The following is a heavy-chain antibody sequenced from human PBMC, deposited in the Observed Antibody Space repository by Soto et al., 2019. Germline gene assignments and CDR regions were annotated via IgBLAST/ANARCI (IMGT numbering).Heavy chain of an antibody. CDR1: GFSFSDYG. J-gene: IGHJ4*02. CDR2: IWYDGSHK. CDR3: ARGATIERGERDFDY. V-gene: IGHV3-33*01. Sequence: QVQLVESGAGVVQPGRSLRLSCAASGFSFSDYGMHWVRQAPGKGLEWVAAIWYDGSHKYHADSVKDRFTISRDNSKNTLYLQRDSLRAEDTAVYYCARGATIERGERDFDYWGQGALVTVPS. D-gene: IGHD4-17*01.